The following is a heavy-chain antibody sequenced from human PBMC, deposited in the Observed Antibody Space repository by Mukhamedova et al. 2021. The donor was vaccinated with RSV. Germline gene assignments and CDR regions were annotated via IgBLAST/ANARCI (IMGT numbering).Heavy chain of an antibody. CDR2: IIPIFGTA. CDR3: ARDRYGTSYAFDI. V-gene: IGHV1-69*01. J-gene: IGHJ3*02. D-gene: IGHD4-17*01. Sequence: GQGLEWMGGIIPIFGTANYAQKFQGRVTITADESTSTAYMELSSLRSEDTAVYYCARDRYGTSYAFDIWGQGTMVTVSP.